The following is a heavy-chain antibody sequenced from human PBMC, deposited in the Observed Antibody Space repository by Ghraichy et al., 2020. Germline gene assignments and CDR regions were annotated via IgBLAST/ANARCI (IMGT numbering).Heavy chain of an antibody. D-gene: IGHD3-3*01. CDR3: ARVKDDFWSGYPLDY. CDR2: ISSSSSYI. CDR1: GFTFSSYS. V-gene: IGHV3-21*01. Sequence: SCAASGFTFSSYSMNWVRQAPGKGLEWVSSISSSSSYIYYADSVKGRFTISRDNAKNSLYLQMNSLRAEDTAVYYCARVKDDFWSGYPLDYWGQGTLVTVSS. J-gene: IGHJ4*02.